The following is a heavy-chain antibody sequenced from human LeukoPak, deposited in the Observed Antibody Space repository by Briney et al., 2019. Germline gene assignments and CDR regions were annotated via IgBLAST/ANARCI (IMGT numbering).Heavy chain of an antibody. Sequence: GGSLRLSCAASGFTFSHYAMHWVRQAPGKGLEWVAVTSYDGLNTHYADSLKGRFTDSRDNSKNTLHLQMDSLRSEDTAIYYCAKDLSSSWFSCLDNWGQGTLVTVSS. J-gene: IGHJ1*01. CDR3: AKDLSSSWFSCLDN. CDR2: TSYDGLNT. CDR1: GFTFSHYA. V-gene: IGHV3-30*18. D-gene: IGHD6-13*01.